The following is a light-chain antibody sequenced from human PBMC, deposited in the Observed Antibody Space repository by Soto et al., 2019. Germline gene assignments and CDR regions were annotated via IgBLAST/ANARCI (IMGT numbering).Light chain of an antibody. CDR2: DAS. V-gene: IGKV3D-20*01. CDR1: QSVSSNY. CDR3: QQYGSAPRT. J-gene: IGKJ1*01. Sequence: EIVLTQSPATLSLSPGERGTLSCGASQSVSSNYVAWYQQKPGLAPRLLIYDASNRATGIPDRFSGSGSGTDFTLTISRLEPEDFAMYYCQQYGSAPRTFGQGTKVDIK.